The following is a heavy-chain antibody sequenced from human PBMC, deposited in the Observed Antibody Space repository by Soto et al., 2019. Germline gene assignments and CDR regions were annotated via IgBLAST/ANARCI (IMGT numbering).Heavy chain of an antibody. Sequence: QVQLVESGGGVVQPGTYLKLSCEASRFTLSSYGMHWVRQAPGKGLEWVAAISYDGSNKYYADSVKGRFTISRDNSKDTLYLQINALRAEHPVLFYCAPVWEDTVMEYWGRGTRVTVSS. J-gene: IGHJ4*02. CDR1: RFTLSSYG. D-gene: IGHD5-18*01. CDR2: ISYDGSNK. V-gene: IGHV3-30*03. CDR3: APVWEDTVMEY.